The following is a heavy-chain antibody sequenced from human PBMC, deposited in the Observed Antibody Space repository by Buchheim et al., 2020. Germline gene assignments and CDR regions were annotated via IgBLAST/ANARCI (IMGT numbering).Heavy chain of an antibody. J-gene: IGHJ6*02. Sequence: QVQLQESGPGLVKPSETLSLTCTVSGGSISSYYWSWIRQPPGKGLEWIGYIYYSGSTNYNPSLKSRVTISVDTSKNQFSLKLSSVTAADTAVYYCARNYCSGGSCYYYYGMDVWGQGTT. CDR3: ARNYCSGGSCYYYYGMDV. CDR1: GGSISSYY. D-gene: IGHD2-15*01. V-gene: IGHV4-59*01. CDR2: IYYSGST.